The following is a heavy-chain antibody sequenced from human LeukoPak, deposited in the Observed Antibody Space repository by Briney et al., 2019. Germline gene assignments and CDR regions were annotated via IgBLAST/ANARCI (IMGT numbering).Heavy chain of an antibody. Sequence: GGSLRLSCAASGFTFSSYSMNWVRQAPGKGLEGVAFIRYDGSNKYYADSVKDRFTISRDNSKNTLYLQMNSLRAEDTAVYYCAKGWLEGATMYWGQGTLVTVSS. V-gene: IGHV3-30*02. CDR2: IRYDGSNK. J-gene: IGHJ4*02. D-gene: IGHD1-26*01. CDR3: AKGWLEGATMY. CDR1: GFTFSSYS.